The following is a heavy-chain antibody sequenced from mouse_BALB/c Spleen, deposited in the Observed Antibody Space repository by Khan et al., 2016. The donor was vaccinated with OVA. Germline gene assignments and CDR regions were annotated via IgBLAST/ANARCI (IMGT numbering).Heavy chain of an antibody. CDR3: ARAGWDVFAY. D-gene: IGHD4-1*01. CDR1: GYTFTDYV. CDR2: IYPGSDST. J-gene: IGHJ3*01. Sequence: QVRLQQSGPELVKPGASVKMSCKASGYTFTDYVMNWVKQRNGQGLEGIGQIYPGSDSTYYNEKFKGKATLTAGRYCSPAYMLLSNLTSDDSAVYFCARAGWDVFAYWGQGTLVTVSA. V-gene: IGHV1-77*01.